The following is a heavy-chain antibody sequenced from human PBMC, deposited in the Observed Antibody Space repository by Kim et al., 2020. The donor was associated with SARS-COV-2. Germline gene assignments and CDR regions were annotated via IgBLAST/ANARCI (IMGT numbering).Heavy chain of an antibody. CDR2: NT. J-gene: IGHJ6*02. D-gene: IGHD6-19*01. Sequence: NTDYADSVKGRFTISRDNAKNALFLQMNSLRADDTAVYYCHAVGWPRVDVWGQGTTVTVSS. CDR3: HAVGWPRVDV. V-gene: IGHV3-74*01.